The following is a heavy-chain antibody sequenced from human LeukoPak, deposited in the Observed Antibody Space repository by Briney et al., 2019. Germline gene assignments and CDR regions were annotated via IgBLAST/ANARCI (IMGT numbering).Heavy chain of an antibody. V-gene: IGHV3-23*01. CDR1: GFTFSSYG. J-gene: IGHJ5*02. CDR3: ASSIGGHSNWFDP. Sequence: GGSLRLSCAASGFTFSSYGMSWVRQAPGKGLEWVSAISGSGGSTYYADSVKGRFTISRDNSKNTLYLQMNSLRAEDTAVYYCASSIGGHSNWFDPWGQGTLVTVSS. D-gene: IGHD3-10*01. CDR2: ISGSGGST.